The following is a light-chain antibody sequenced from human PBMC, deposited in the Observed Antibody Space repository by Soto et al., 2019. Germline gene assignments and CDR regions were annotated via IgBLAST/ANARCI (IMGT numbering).Light chain of an antibody. CDR1: HSVSSTY. J-gene: IGKJ1*01. Sequence: EVVLTQSPGTLSLSPGERATLSCRASHSVSSTYLAWYQQKPGQAPRLLIYGASSRATGIPDRFSGRGSGTDSTLTISRLEPEDFAVYFCQQYGSSPRTFGQGTKVEIK. CDR3: QQYGSSPRT. CDR2: GAS. V-gene: IGKV3-20*01.